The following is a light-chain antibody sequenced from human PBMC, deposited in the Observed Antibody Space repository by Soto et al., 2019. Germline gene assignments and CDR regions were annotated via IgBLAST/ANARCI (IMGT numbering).Light chain of an antibody. V-gene: IGKV1-39*01. CDR2: GAS. Sequence: DIQMTQSPSSLPASVGDSVTITCRASQAINKYLNWYQHKAGQAPKLLIYGASSLHKVVPARFRGSGAGTFFTLTISSLQPEDFATYYCQQSYTTPGTFGRGTTVEIK. CDR1: QAINKY. J-gene: IGKJ1*01. CDR3: QQSYTTPGT.